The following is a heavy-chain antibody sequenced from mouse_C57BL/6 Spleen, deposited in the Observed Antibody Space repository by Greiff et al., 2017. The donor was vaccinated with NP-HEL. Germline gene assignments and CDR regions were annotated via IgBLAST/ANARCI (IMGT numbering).Heavy chain of an antibody. CDR1: GFTFTDYY. CDR2: IRNKANGYTT. CDR3: ARSPGRCMDY. J-gene: IGHJ4*01. V-gene: IGHV7-3*01. Sequence: EVKLMESGGGLVQPGGSLSLSCAASGFTFTDYYMSWVRQPPGKALEWLGFIRNKANGYTTESSASVKGRFTISRDNSQSILYLQMNALRAEDSATYYCARSPGRCMDYWGQGTSVTVSS.